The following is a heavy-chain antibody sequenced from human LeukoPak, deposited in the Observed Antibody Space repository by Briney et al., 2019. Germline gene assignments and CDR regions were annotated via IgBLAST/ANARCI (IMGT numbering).Heavy chain of an antibody. V-gene: IGHV4-34*01. D-gene: IGHD3-16*02. CDR2: INHSGST. Sequence: ASETLSLTCAVYGGSFSGYYWSWIRQPPGKGLEWIGEINHSGSTNYNPSLKSRVTISVDTSKNQFSLKLSSVTAADTAVYYCARGPWGSYRYTASLYDYWGQGTLVTVSS. CDR3: ARGPWGSYRYTASLYDY. J-gene: IGHJ4*02. CDR1: GGSFSGYY.